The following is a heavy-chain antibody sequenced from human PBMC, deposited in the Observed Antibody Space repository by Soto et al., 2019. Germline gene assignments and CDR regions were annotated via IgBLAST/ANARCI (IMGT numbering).Heavy chain of an antibody. CDR2: ISGSGGST. CDR3: AKDLRHDYVWGSYRYAPQYYYYGMDI. V-gene: IGHV3-23*01. Sequence: AGGSLRLSCAASGFTFSSYAMSWVRQAPGKGLEWVSAISGSGGSTYYADSVKGRFTISRDNSKNTLYLQMNSLRAEDTAVYYCAKDLRHDYVWGSYRYAPQYYYYGMDIWGQGTTVTVSS. CDR1: GFTFSSYA. D-gene: IGHD3-16*02. J-gene: IGHJ6*02.